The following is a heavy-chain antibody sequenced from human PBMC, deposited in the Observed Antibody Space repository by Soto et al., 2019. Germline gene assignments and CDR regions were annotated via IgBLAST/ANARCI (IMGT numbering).Heavy chain of an antibody. V-gene: IGHV4-4*02. CDR2: IDHSGDT. CDR1: GGSIRSTNW. J-gene: IGHJ4*02. CDR3: AKAEKHAGAGWY. Sequence: QELLQESGPGLVKTSGTLSLSCSVSGGSIRSTNWWTWVRQPPGKGLEWIGEIDHSGDTNYKPSLKNRVTISVDKSKNQFSRMLTSVTAADTAVYYCAKAEKHAGAGWYWGPGTLVTVSS. D-gene: IGHD3-10*01.